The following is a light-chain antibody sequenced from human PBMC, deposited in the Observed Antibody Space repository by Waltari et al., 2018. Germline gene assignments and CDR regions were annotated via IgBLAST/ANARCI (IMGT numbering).Light chain of an antibody. CDR3: QQYNDRRT. Sequence: EIVMTQSPATLSVSPGERATLSCRASQSVSSYVAWYQQKPGQAPRLLIYSASTRATGIPARFSGSGAGTEFTLTISSLQSEDFAVYYCQQYNDRRTFGQGTKVEI. CDR2: SAS. CDR1: QSVSSY. J-gene: IGKJ1*01. V-gene: IGKV3-15*01.